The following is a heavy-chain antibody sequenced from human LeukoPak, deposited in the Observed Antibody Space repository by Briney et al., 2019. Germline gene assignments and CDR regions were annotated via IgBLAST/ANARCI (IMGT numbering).Heavy chain of an antibody. Sequence: GGSLRLSCAASGFTFSSYEMNWVRQAPGKGLEWVSYISSGGSAIYYADSVKGRFTTSRDNAKNSLYLQMNSLRAEDTAVYYCARGGSSRAKNYFDYWGQGTLVTVSS. CDR1: GFTFSSYE. V-gene: IGHV3-48*03. CDR2: ISSGGSAI. J-gene: IGHJ4*02. CDR3: ARGGSSRAKNYFDY. D-gene: IGHD1-26*01.